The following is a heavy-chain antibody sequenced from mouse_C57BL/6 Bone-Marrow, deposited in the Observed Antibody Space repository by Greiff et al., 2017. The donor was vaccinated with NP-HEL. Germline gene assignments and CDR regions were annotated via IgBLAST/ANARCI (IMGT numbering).Heavy chain of an antibody. CDR2: IDPSDSYT. D-gene: IGHD1-1*01. CDR3: ARPYGSSYGDYYAMDY. J-gene: IGHJ4*01. V-gene: IGHV1-69*01. Sequence: VQLQQPGAELVMPGASVKLSCKASGYTFTSYWMHWVKQRPGQGLEWIGEIDPSDSYTNYNQKFKGKSTFTVDKTSSTSYMQLSSLTSEESAVYYCARPYGSSYGDYYAMDYWGQGTSVTVSS. CDR1: GYTFTSYW.